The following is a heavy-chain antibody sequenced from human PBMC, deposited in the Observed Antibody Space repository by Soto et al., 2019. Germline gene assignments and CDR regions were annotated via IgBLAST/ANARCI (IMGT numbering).Heavy chain of an antibody. CDR2: VFYTGSA. D-gene: IGHD2-8*02. J-gene: IGHJ4*02. CDR1: GGSIRGSDDY. Sequence: SETLSLTCVVSGGSIRGSDDYWGWIRQSPGKGLEYIGSVFYTGSAYYNPSFKSRVSIVADTSTNRFFLNLKSVTATDTGVYYCAKTPTGYYDSWGQGILVTVSS. CDR3: AKTPTGYYDS. V-gene: IGHV4-39*02.